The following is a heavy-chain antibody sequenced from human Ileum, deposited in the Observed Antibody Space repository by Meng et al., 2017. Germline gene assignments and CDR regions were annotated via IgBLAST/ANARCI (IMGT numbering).Heavy chain of an antibody. V-gene: IGHV4-4*02. CDR1: GASMSVVSD. Sequence: QVQLQECGPGLVKGSETLSLTCSVSGASMSVVSDWSWVSQSPGKGLEWIGQIDHLGIAYYKPSLKSRVTMSIDQSKSQFSLRLNSVSAADTAVYYCARHGGYYQDFWGQGTLVTVSS. D-gene: IGHD4-23*01. J-gene: IGHJ4*02. CDR3: ARHGGYYQDF. CDR2: IDHLGIA.